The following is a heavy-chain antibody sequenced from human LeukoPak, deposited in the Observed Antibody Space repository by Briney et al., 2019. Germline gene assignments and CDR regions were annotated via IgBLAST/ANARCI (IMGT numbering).Heavy chain of an antibody. V-gene: IGHV3-21*01. CDR1: GFTFSSYS. Sequence: GGSLRLSCAASGFTFSSYSMNWLRQAPGKGLEWVSSISSSSSYIYYADSVKGRFTISRDNAKNSLYLQMNSLRAEDTAVYYCARPLKANWFDPWGQGTLVTVSS. CDR3: ARPLKANWFDP. CDR2: ISSSSSYI. J-gene: IGHJ5*02.